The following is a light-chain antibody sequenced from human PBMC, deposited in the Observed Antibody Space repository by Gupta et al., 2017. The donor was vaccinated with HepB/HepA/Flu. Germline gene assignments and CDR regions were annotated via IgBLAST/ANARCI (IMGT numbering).Light chain of an antibody. CDR1: QSVSHY. CDR2: DSS. J-gene: IGKJ4*01. Sequence: EIVLTQSPATLSLSPGERATLSCRASQSVSHYLAWYQQRPGQAPRLLIYDSSKGATGVPARFSGSGSGTDFTLTISGREPEDFAVYFCQQRGDWPLTFGGGTKVEIK. V-gene: IGKV3-11*01. CDR3: QQRGDWPLT.